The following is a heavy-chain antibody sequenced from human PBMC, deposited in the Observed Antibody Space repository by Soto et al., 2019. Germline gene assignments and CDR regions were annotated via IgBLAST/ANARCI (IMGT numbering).Heavy chain of an antibody. CDR1: GFTLSSYS. CDR3: ARETGLRSSGGSYYFDF. J-gene: IGHJ4*02. D-gene: IGHD6-19*01. Sequence: EVQLVESVGGLVQPGGSLRLACAASGFTLSSYSMHWVRQAPGKGLEWVYYISGSGGTIYYADSVKGRFTISGDNAKNSLSVQMNSLRDEDTAVYFCARETGLRSSGGSYYFDFWGQGTLVTVSS. V-gene: IGHV3-48*02. CDR2: ISGSGGTI.